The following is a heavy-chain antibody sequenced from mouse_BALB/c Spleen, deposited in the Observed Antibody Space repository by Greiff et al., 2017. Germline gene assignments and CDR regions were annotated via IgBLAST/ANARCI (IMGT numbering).Heavy chain of an antibody. V-gene: IGHV1S127*01. CDR1: GYTFTSYW. CDR2: IDPSDSYT. CDR3: TRGVEFYYFDY. D-gene: IGHD1-1*01. J-gene: IGHJ2*01. Sequence: QVQLQQPGAELVKPGASVKMSCKASGYTFTSYWMHWVKQRPGQGLEWIGVIDPSDSYTSYNQKFKGKATLTVDTSSSTAYMQLSSLTSEDSAVYYCTRGVEFYYFDYWGQGTTLTVSS.